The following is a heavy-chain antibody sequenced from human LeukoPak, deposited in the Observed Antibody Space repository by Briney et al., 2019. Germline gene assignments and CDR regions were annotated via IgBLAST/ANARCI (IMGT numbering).Heavy chain of an antibody. J-gene: IGHJ4*02. CDR1: GYSFTSYW. CDR2: IYPVESDT. Sequence: GESLKISCKGSGYSFTSYWIGWVRQMPGKGLEWMGIIYPVESDTRYSPSFQGQVTISADKSIRTAYLQWSSLKASDTAMYYCASPTTNYYGSLDYWGQGSLVTVSS. CDR3: ASPTTNYYGSLDY. D-gene: IGHD3-10*01. V-gene: IGHV5-51*01.